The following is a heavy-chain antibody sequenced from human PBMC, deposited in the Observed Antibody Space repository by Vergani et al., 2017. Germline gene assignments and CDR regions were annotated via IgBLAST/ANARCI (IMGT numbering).Heavy chain of an antibody. Sequence: QVQLVQSGAEVKKPGSSVKVSCKASGGTFSSYALNWVRQAPGQGLEGMGSIIPSLATTIYAQKFQGRVTITADESTSTAYMVLSSLKSEDTAVFYCAGATCSGGSCYRGFGYWGQGSLITVSS. CDR3: AGATCSGGSCYRGFGY. D-gene: IGHD2-15*01. CDR1: GGTFSSYA. V-gene: IGHV1-69*11. CDR2: IIPSLATT. J-gene: IGHJ4*02.